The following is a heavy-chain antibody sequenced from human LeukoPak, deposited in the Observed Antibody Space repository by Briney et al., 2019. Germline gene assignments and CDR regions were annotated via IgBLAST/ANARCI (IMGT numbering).Heavy chain of an antibody. Sequence: NPGGSLRLSCAASGFTFSSYAMSWVRQAPGKGLEWVSAISGSGGSTYYADSVKGRFTISRDNSKNTLYLQMNSLRAEDTAVYYCAKHGGLKPHYYDSSGRRGYFQHWGQGTLVTVSS. D-gene: IGHD3-22*01. CDR1: GFTFSSYA. V-gene: IGHV3-23*01. J-gene: IGHJ1*01. CDR3: AKHGGLKPHYYDSSGRRGYFQH. CDR2: ISGSGGST.